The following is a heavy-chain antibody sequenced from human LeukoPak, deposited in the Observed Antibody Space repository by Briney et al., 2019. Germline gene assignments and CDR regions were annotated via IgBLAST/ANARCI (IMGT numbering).Heavy chain of an antibody. CDR2: IIPIFGTA. V-gene: IGHV1-69*01. J-gene: IGHJ5*02. Sequence: ASVKVSCKASGGTFSSYAISWVRQAPGQGLEWMGGIIPIFGTANYAQKFQGRVTITADESTSTAYMELSSLRSEDTAVYYCASLTMVRGVRFFDPWGQGTLVTASS. CDR1: GGTFSSYA. CDR3: ASLTMVRGVRFFDP. D-gene: IGHD3-10*01.